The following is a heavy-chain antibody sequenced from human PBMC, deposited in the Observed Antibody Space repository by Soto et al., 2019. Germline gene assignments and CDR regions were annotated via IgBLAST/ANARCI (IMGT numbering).Heavy chain of an antibody. Sequence: PSDTLSPTCIPSGCSISTNNWRSWVRQPPGKGLEWIGEIYHSGSTNYNPSLKSRVTISVDKSRNQFSLELSSVTAADTAVYYCARARELSPPYYYYGMDVWGQGTTVT. CDR2: IYHSGST. CDR3: ARARELSPPYYYYGMDV. J-gene: IGHJ6*02. V-gene: IGHV4-4*02. D-gene: IGHD3-16*02. CDR1: GCSISTNNW.